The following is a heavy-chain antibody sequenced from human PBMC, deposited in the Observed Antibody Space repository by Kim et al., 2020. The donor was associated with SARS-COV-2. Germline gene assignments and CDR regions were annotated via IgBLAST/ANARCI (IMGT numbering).Heavy chain of an antibody. Sequence: KGRFTISRDNSKNTLYLQMNSLRAEDTAVYYCAKDSHCSGGSCYSYYFDYWGQGTLVTVSS. J-gene: IGHJ4*02. CDR3: AKDSHCSGGSCYSYYFDY. D-gene: IGHD2-15*01. V-gene: IGHV3-30*02.